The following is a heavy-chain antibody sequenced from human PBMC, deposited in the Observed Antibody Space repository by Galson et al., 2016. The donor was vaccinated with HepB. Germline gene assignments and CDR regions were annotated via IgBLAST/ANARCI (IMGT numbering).Heavy chain of an antibody. J-gene: IGHJ6*02. D-gene: IGHD3-10*01. V-gene: IGHV3-23*01. CDR1: GFTFSTYG. CDR3: ARVNTMVRGILKQRDYYGMDV. CDR2: ISGSGGST. Sequence: SLRLSCAAPGFTFSTYGMSWVRQAPGKGLEWVSVISGSGGSTYYADSVKGRFTISRDNSKNTLYPQMNSLRAEDTAVYFCARVNTMVRGILKQRDYYGMDVWGQGTTVTVSS.